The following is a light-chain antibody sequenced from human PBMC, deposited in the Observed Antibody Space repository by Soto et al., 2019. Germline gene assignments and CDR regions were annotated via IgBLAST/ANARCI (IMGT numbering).Light chain of an antibody. CDR2: EVS. V-gene: IGLV2-14*01. Sequence: QSALTQPASMSGSPGQSITISCTGTSSDVGTYNYVSWYQQHPGKAPKLMIYEVSNRPSGVSNRFSGSKSGNTASPTISGLQAEDEADYYCSSYTISSTWVFGGGTKLTVL. J-gene: IGLJ3*02. CDR1: SSDVGTYNY. CDR3: SSYTISSTWV.